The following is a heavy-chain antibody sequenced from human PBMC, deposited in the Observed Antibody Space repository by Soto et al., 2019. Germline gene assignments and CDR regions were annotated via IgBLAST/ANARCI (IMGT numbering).Heavy chain of an antibody. Sequence: ASVKVSCKASGYTFTGYYMHWVRQAPGQGLEWMGWINPNSGGTNYAQKFQGRVTMTRHQTISTAYMELSRLKSDDTDVYYCARGSTAGGPPTIFGVVTTYYYYGMDVWGQGTTVTVSS. J-gene: IGHJ6*02. D-gene: IGHD3-3*01. CDR2: INPNSGGT. CDR3: ARGSTAGGPPTIFGVVTTYYYYGMDV. CDR1: GYTFTGYY. V-gene: IGHV1-2*02.